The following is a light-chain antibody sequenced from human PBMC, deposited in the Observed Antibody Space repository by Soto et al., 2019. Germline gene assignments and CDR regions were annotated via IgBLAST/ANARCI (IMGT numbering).Light chain of an antibody. CDR2: KAS. CDR1: QTIDSW. Sequence: DIHITPSPSTLAASVVERVTXTCRASQTIDSWLAWYQQRPGKPPNLLIYKASTLASGVPSRFSGSGSGTEFTLTINSLQPDDFATYFCQQYSAYRTFGQGTKVDIK. CDR3: QQYSAYRT. V-gene: IGKV1-5*03. J-gene: IGKJ1*01.